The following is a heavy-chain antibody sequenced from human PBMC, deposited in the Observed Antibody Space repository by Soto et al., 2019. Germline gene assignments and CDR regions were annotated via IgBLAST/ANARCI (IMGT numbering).Heavy chain of an antibody. CDR2: IYYSGST. D-gene: IGHD2-15*01. Sequence: QVQLQESGPGLVKPSQTLSLTCTVSGGSISSGGYYWSWIRQHPGKGLEWIGYIYYSGSTYYNPSLQSRVTISVDTSKNQFSLKLSSVTAADTAVYYCARGGSCYSTPLCWFDPWGQGTLVTVSS. CDR3: ARGGSCYSTPLCWFDP. J-gene: IGHJ5*02. CDR1: GGSISSGGYY. V-gene: IGHV4-31*03.